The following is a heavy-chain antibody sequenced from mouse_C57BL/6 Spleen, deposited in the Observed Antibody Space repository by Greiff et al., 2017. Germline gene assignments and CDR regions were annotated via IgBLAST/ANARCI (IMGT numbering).Heavy chain of an antibody. CDR1: GFSFNTYA. CDR2: IRSKSNNYAT. CDR3: VRLHPRYSMDS. Sequence: SLTLSCAASGFSFNTYAMNWVRQAPGKGLEWVARIRSKSNNYATYYADSVSDTFTISRVSSALMLYLQMNNLKTEYSAMYSCVRLHPRYSMDSWRPGTSVPVSS. V-gene: IGHV10-1*01. J-gene: IGHJ4*01.